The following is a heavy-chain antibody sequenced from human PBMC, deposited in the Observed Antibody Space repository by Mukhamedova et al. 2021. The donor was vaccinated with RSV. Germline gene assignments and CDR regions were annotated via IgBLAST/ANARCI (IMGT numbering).Heavy chain of an antibody. D-gene: IGHD2/OR15-2a*01. J-gene: IGHJ6*02. CDR2: GST. V-gene: IGHV4-59*01. Sequence: GSTNYNPSLKSRVTISVDTSKNQFSLKLSSVTAADTAVYYCARDLMSSNGMDVWGQG. CDR3: ARDLMSSNGMDV.